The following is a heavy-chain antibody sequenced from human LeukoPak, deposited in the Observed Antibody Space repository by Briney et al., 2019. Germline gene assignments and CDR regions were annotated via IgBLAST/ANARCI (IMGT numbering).Heavy chain of an antibody. J-gene: IGHJ4*02. CDR3: AREARRVVDH. CDR1: GYTFTSYG. V-gene: IGHV1-18*01. CDR2: ISAYNGNT. Sequence: GASVKVSCKASGYTFTSYGISWVRQAPGQGLEWMGWISAYNGNTNYAQKLQGRVTMTRDTSTSTVYMELSSLRSEDTAVYYCAREARRVVDHWGQGTLVTVSS. D-gene: IGHD2-21*01.